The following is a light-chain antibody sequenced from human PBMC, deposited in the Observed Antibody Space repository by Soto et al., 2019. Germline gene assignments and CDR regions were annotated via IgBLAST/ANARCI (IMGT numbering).Light chain of an antibody. V-gene: IGKV3-11*01. CDR1: QSVSSY. CDR2: DAS. Sequence: EIVLTQSPATLSLSPGERATLSCRASQSVSSYLAWYQQKPGQAPRLLIYDASNRATGIPARFSGSGSGTDFILTISSLEPEDSGVYYCQQRNDWVTFGGGTKWIS. CDR3: QQRNDWVT. J-gene: IGKJ4*01.